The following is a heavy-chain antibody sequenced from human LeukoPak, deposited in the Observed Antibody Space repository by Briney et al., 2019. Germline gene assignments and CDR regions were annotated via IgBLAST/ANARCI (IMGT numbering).Heavy chain of an antibody. CDR3: ARDGLYGSGRNGMDV. V-gene: IGHV4-59*01. CDR2: IYYSGST. J-gene: IGHJ6*04. D-gene: IGHD3-10*01. CDR1: GGSISRYY. Sequence: PSETLSLTCTVSGGSISRYYWSWIRQPPGKGLEWIGYIYYSGSTNYNPSLTSRVTISVDTSKNQFSLKLRSVTAADTAVYYCARDGLYGSGRNGMDVWGKGTTVTVSS.